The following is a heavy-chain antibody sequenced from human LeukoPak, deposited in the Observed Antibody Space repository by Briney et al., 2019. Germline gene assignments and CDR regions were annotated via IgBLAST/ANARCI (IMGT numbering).Heavy chain of an antibody. CDR1: GGTFSSYA. Sequence: SVKVSCKASGGTFSSYAISWVRQAPGQGLEWMGRIIPILGIANYAQKFQGRVTITADKSTSTAYMGLSSLRSEDTAVYYCASVYSGYGILLDYWGQGTLVTVSS. V-gene: IGHV1-69*04. J-gene: IGHJ4*02. CDR2: IIPILGIA. CDR3: ASVYSGYGILLDY. D-gene: IGHD5-12*01.